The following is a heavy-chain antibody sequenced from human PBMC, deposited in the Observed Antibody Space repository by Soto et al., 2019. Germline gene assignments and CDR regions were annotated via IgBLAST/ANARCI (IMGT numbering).Heavy chain of an antibody. D-gene: IGHD3-10*01. CDR2: ISDGGDLT. Sequence: PGGSLRLSCAASGFAFSSHPMSWVRQAPEKGLEWVAGISDGGDLTYNADSVKGRFTISRDNSKDTLYLEMKSLRAEDTAVYYCARRVIGSSRAFDIWGQGTKVTVSS. V-gene: IGHV3-23*01. J-gene: IGHJ3*02. CDR3: ARRVIGSSRAFDI. CDR1: GFAFSSHP.